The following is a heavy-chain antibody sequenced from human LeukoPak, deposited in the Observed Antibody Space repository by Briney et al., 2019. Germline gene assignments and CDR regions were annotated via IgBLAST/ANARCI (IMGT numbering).Heavy chain of an antibody. CDR2: IYYSGNT. J-gene: IGHJ4*02. CDR1: GGSISSNSHY. CDR3: ASTTVTSDY. Sequence: SETLSLTCTVSGGSISSNSHYWGWIRQPPGKGLEWIGNIYYSGNTYYNPSLKSRVTISVDTSKNQFSLRLSSVTAADTAVYYCASTTVTSDYWGQGTLVTVSS. D-gene: IGHD4-11*01. V-gene: IGHV4-39*01.